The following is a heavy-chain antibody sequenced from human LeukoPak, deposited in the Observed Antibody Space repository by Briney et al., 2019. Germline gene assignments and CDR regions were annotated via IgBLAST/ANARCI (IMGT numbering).Heavy chain of an antibody. J-gene: IGHJ5*02. V-gene: IGHV4-4*07. D-gene: IGHD1-26*01. CDR1: GGSFSTYY. CDR2: IYTSGST. Sequence: SETLSLTCTVSGGSFSTYYWSWVRQPAGKGLEWIGRIYTSGSTNYNPSLKSRVTISADTSKNQFSLKLNSVTAADTAVYYCAKYSGGSYYNWLDPWGQGTLVTVSS. CDR3: AKYSGGSYYNWLDP.